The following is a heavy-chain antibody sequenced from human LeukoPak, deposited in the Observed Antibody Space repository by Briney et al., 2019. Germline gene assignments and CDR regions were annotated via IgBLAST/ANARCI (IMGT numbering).Heavy chain of an antibody. CDR3: ARARLYYYGSGSDY. Sequence: GASVKVFCKASGYTFTSYGISWVRQAPGQGLEWMGWISAYNGNTNYAQKLQGRVTMTTDTSTSTAYMELRSLRSDDTAVYYCARARLYYYGSGSDYWGQGTLVTVSS. D-gene: IGHD3-10*01. CDR2: ISAYNGNT. V-gene: IGHV1-18*04. CDR1: GYTFTSYG. J-gene: IGHJ4*02.